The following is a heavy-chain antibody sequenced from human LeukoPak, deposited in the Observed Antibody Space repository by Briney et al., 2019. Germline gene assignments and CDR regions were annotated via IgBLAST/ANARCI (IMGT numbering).Heavy chain of an antibody. CDR2: INPNSGGT. D-gene: IGHD1-14*01. CDR3: ARTTTSHGDY. CDR1: GYTLIGYY. J-gene: IGHJ4*02. Sequence: ASMKLSCKASGYTLIGYYIHWVRQAPGQGLEWMGWINPNSGGTNYAQKFQGRVTLTRDTSISTVYMELSGLRSDDTAVYYCARTTTSHGDYWGQGTLVTVSS. V-gene: IGHV1-2*02.